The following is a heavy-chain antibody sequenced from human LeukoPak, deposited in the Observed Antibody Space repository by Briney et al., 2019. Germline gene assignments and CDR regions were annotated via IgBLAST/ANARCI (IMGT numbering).Heavy chain of an antibody. CDR3: ARVVVVPAAIATSVWFDP. J-gene: IGHJ5*02. CDR1: GGSISSYY. V-gene: IGHV4-59*01. Sequence: SETLSLTCTVSGGSISSYYWSWIRQPPGKGLEWIGYIYYSGSTNYNPSLKSRVTISVDTSKNQFSLKLSSVTAADTAVYYCARVVVVPAAIATSVWFDPWGQGTLVTVSS. D-gene: IGHD2-2*01. CDR2: IYYSGST.